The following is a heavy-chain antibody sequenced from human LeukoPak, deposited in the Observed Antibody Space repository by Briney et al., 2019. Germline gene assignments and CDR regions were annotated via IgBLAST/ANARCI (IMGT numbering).Heavy chain of an antibody. D-gene: IGHD2-15*01. CDR1: GFTFSSYW. J-gene: IGHJ4*02. CDR2: IKQDGSEN. CDR3: AREGSLSTFDY. V-gene: IGHV3-7*01. Sequence: GGSLRLSCAASGFTFSSYWMSWVRQAPGKGLEWVANIKQDGSENYYVDSVKGRFTISRDNAKNSLYLQMNSLRAEDTAVYYCAREGSLSTFDYWGQGTLVTVSS.